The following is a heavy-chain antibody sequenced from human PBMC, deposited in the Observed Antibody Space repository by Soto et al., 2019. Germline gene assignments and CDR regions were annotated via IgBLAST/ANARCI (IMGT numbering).Heavy chain of an antibody. V-gene: IGHV1-2*04. J-gene: IGHJ5*02. CDR3: AVDCGGDCQGWFDS. Sequence: ASVKVSCKASGYTFTGYYMHWVRQAPGQGLEWMGWINPNSGGTNYAQKFQGWVTMTRDTSISTAYMELSKLRSDDTAVYYCAVDCGGDCQGWFDSWGKGTRVSVSS. CDR1: GYTFTGYY. CDR2: INPNSGGT. D-gene: IGHD2-21*01.